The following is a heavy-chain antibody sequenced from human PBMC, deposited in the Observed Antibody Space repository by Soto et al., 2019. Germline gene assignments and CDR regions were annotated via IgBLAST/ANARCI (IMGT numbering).Heavy chain of an antibody. J-gene: IGHJ4*02. CDR3: ARLNRSYGSALYFDY. CDR2: IYYSGST. D-gene: IGHD5-18*01. Sequence: QVQLQESGPGLVKPLQTLSLTCTVSGGSISSGGYYWSWIRQHPGKGLEWIGYIYYSGSTYYNPSLKSRVTISVDTSKNQFSLKLSSVTAADTAVYYCARLNRSYGSALYFDYWGQGTLVTVSS. V-gene: IGHV4-31*03. CDR1: GGSISSGGYY.